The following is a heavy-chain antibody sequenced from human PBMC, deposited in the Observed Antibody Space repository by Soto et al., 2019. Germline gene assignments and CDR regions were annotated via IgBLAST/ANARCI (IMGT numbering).Heavy chain of an antibody. D-gene: IGHD2-2*02. V-gene: IGHV3-33*01. Sequence: QVQLVESGGGVVQPGRSLRLSCAASGFSVNTHVIHWIRQAPGKGLEWVAVLWYDGSREYDADSVKGRFTISRDNSKNMIYLQMDNLRFEYTAVYYFPRVARVDTWYFDYLRQGTLATVSS. J-gene: IGHJ4*02. CDR2: LWYDGSRE. CDR3: PRVARVDTWYFDY. CDR1: GFSVNTHV.